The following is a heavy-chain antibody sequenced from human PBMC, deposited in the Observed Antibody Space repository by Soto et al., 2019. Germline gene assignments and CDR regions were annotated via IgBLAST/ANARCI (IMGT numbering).Heavy chain of an antibody. CDR3: AKTIGHLGLYGMDV. J-gene: IGHJ6*02. CDR1: RFTFSNYG. CDR2: ITGSGGAA. V-gene: IGHV3-23*01. Sequence: EVQLLESGGGLVQPGGSLSLSCAASRFTFSNYGMTWVRQAPGKGLEWVSHITGSGGAAYYAGSVKGRFTISRDNSNNTLYLQMNSLRSDDTAVYYCAKTIGHLGLYGMDVWGQGTTVTVSS.